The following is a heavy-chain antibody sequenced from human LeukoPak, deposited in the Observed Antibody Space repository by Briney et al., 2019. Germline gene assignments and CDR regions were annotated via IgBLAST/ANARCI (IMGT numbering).Heavy chain of an antibody. Sequence: ASVKVSCKASGYTFTGYYMHWVRQAPGHGLEWMGWINPNSGGTNYAQKFQGRVTMTRDTSISTAYMELSRLRSDDTAVYYCARVDSYYYDSSGYYNGFDYWGQGTLVTVSS. J-gene: IGHJ4*02. D-gene: IGHD3-22*01. CDR1: GYTFTGYY. CDR2: INPNSGGT. CDR3: ARVDSYYYDSSGYYNGFDY. V-gene: IGHV1-2*02.